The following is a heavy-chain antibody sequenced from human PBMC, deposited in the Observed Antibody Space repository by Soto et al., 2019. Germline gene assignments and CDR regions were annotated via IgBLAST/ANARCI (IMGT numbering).Heavy chain of an antibody. V-gene: IGHV3-66*01. CDR3: ARNTQYSSSWGAGY. Sequence: PGGSLRLSCAASGFTVSSNYMSWVRQAPGKGLEWVSVIYSGGSTYYADSVKGRFTISRDNSKNTLNLQMNSLRAEDTAVYYCARNTQYSSSWGAGYWGQGTLVTVS. CDR1: GFTVSSNY. CDR2: IYSGGST. D-gene: IGHD6-13*01. J-gene: IGHJ4*02.